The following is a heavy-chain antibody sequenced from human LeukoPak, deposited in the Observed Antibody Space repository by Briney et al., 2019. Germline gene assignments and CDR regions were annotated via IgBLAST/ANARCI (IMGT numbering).Heavy chain of an antibody. CDR2: IYHSGST. Sequence: PSGTLSLTCAVSGGSISSSNWWSWVRQPPGKGLEWIGEIYHSGSTNYNPSLKSRVTISVDKSKNQFSLKLSSVTAADTAVYYCARDHALIRGYSYGYPRGYYYYGMDVWGQGTTVTVSS. CDR3: ARDHALIRGYSYGYPRGYYYYGMDV. D-gene: IGHD5-18*01. V-gene: IGHV4-4*02. J-gene: IGHJ6*02. CDR1: GGSISSSNW.